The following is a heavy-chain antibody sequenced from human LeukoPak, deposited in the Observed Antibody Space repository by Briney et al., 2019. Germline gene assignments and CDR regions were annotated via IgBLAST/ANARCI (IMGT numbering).Heavy chain of an antibody. CDR2: FYYSGST. Sequence: PSETLSLTCTVSGGSISSSSYYWGWIRQPPGKGLEWIGSFYYSGSTYYNPSLKSRVTISVDTSKNQFSLKLSSVTAADTAVYYCARHYGSGSYWFYYYGMDVWGQGTTVTVSS. D-gene: IGHD3-10*01. V-gene: IGHV4-39*01. CDR3: ARHYGSGSYWFYYYGMDV. CDR1: GGSISSSSYY. J-gene: IGHJ6*02.